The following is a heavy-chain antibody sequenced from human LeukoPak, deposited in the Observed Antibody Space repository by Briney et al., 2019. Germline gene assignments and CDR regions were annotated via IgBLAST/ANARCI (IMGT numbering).Heavy chain of an antibody. J-gene: IGHJ4*02. CDR2: IIPIFGTA. CDR1: GGTFSSYT. CDR3: ARGAEVGAPSYYFDY. V-gene: IGHV1-69*05. Sequence: SVKVSCKASGGTFSSYTISWVRQAPGQGLEWMGGIIPIFGTANYAQKFQGRVTITTDESTSTAYMELSSLRSEDTAVYYCARGAEVGAPSYYFDYWGQGTLVTVSS. D-gene: IGHD1-26*01.